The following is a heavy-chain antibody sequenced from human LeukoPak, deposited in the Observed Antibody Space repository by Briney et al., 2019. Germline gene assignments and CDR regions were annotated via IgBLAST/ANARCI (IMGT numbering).Heavy chain of an antibody. J-gene: IGHJ4*02. V-gene: IGHV4-31*03. CDR3: ARGAYYDSSGYFDY. Sequence: SETLSLTCTVSGGSISSGGYYWSWIRQHPGKGLEWIGYIYYSGSTYYNPSLKSRVTISVDTSKNQFSLKLSSVTAADMAVYYCARGAYYDSSGYFDYWGQGTLVTVSS. CDR1: GGSISSGGYY. CDR2: IYYSGST. D-gene: IGHD3-22*01.